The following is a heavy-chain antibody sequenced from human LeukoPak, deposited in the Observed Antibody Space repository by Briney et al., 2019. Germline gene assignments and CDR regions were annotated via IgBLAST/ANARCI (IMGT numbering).Heavy chain of an antibody. V-gene: IGHV3-30-3*01. CDR3: ARETGSAVGSTDFDY. D-gene: IGHD4-17*01. CDR2: MSYDGSNK. Sequence: GSLRLSCAASGFTFSGYAMHWVRQAPGKGLEWVSVMSYDGSNKYYADSVKGRFTISRDNSKNTLYLQMNSLRAEDTAVYYCARETGSAVGSTDFDYRGQGTLVTVSS. CDR1: GFTFSGYA. J-gene: IGHJ4*02.